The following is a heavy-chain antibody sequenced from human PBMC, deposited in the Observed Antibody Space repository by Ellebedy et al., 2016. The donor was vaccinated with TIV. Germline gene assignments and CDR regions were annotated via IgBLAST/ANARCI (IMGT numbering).Heavy chain of an antibody. CDR1: GYKLTNYW. Sequence: GESLKISCRGSGYKLTNYWIGWVRQRPGEGLEWMGRIHPSDSDTDYRPSFRGHVTMSVDKSISFAFLQWSSLQASDTAMYYCARRGDSDFDSWGQGTVVTVSP. V-gene: IGHV5-10-1*01. CDR2: IHPSDSDT. D-gene: IGHD4-17*01. J-gene: IGHJ4*02. CDR3: ARRGDSDFDS.